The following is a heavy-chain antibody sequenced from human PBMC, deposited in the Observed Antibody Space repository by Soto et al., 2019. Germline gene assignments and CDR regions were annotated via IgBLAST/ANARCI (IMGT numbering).Heavy chain of an antibody. V-gene: IGHV1-3*01. J-gene: IGHJ5*02. CDR2: INAGNGNT. Sequence: QVQLVQSGAEVKKPGASVKVSCKASGYTFTSYAMHWVRQGPGQRLEWMGWINAGNGNTKYSQKFQGRVTITRDTSASTAYMELSSLRSEDTAVYYCARRNIVVVPAATENWFDPWGQGTLVTVSS. CDR3: ARRNIVVVPAATENWFDP. CDR1: GYTFTSYA. D-gene: IGHD2-2*01.